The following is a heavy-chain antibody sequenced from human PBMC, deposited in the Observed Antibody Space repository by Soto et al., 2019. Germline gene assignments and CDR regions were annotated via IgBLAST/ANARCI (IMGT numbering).Heavy chain of an antibody. CDR1: GFSFSNVW. V-gene: IGHV3-15*01. CDR2: IKSNTVGGTT. CDR3: STYSTQTFCDGGPCYSVQTNIHDS. Sequence: EVQLVESGGGLAKPGGSLTLSCAASGFSFSNVWMSWVRQAPGKGLEWVGHIKSNTVGGTTDYTAPVRGRFTISRDDSKHTLYLQMNSLKPEDTAVYYCSTYSTQTFCDGGPCYSVQTNIHDSWGQGILVTVSS. J-gene: IGHJ4*02. D-gene: IGHD2-15*01.